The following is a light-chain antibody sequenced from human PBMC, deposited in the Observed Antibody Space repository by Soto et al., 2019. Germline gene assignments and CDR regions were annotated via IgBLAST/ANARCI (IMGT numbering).Light chain of an antibody. J-gene: IGKJ1*01. CDR3: QQYDSTPQT. CDR2: GAS. CDR1: QSVNSNY. V-gene: IGKV3-20*01. Sequence: EIVLTQSPGTLSLSPGERATLSCSASQSVNSNYLAWYQRKPGQAPRLLIYGASNRATDIPYRFSASGSGTDFTLTIPSLEAEDFAVYYCQQYDSTPQTFGQGTKGEVK.